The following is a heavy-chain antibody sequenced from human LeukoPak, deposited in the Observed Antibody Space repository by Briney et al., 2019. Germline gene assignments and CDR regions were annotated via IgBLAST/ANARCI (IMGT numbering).Heavy chain of an antibody. Sequence: GASVKVSCKASGGTFSSYAISWVRQAPGQGLEWMGGTIPIFGTANYAQKFQGGVTITTDESTSTAYMELSSLRSEDTAVYYCARNIVVVPADPYNWFDPWGQGTLVTVSS. CDR3: ARNIVVVPADPYNWFDP. J-gene: IGHJ5*02. CDR1: GGTFSSYA. D-gene: IGHD2-2*01. V-gene: IGHV1-69*05. CDR2: TIPIFGTA.